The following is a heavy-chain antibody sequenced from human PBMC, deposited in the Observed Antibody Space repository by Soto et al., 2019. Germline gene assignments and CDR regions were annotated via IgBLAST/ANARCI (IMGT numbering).Heavy chain of an antibody. CDR1: GYSFTSHW. D-gene: IGHD5-12*01. J-gene: IGHJ4*02. Sequence: PGESLKIYCKASGYSFTSHWISWVRQTPGKGLEWMGRINPVDSYTNYNPSFQGHVTISADESITTAYLQWSSLEASDTALYYCARHSGGYENYCGQGTLVTVSS. CDR3: ARHSGGYENY. CDR2: INPVDSYT. V-gene: IGHV5-10-1*01.